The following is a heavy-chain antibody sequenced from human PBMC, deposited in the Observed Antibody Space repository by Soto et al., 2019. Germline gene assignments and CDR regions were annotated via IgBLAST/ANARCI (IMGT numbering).Heavy chain of an antibody. CDR2: INHSGST. D-gene: IGHD3-22*01. V-gene: IGHV4-34*01. J-gene: IGHJ6*02. CDR1: GGSFSGYY. CDR3: ARDPVYDSSGYYYYYYGMDV. Sequence: SETLSLTCAVYGGSFSGYYWSWIRQPPGKGLEWIGEINHSGSTNYNPSRKSRVTISVDTSKNQFSLKLSSVTAADTAVYSCARDPVYDSSGYYYYYYGMDVWGQGTTVTVSS.